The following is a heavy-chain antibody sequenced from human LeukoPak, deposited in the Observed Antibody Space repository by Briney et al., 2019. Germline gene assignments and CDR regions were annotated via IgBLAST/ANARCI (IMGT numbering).Heavy chain of an antibody. J-gene: IGHJ6*02. CDR2: IYYSGST. Sequence: TLSLTCAVSGGSISSSNWWSWVRQHPGRGLEWIGYIYYSGSTYYNPSLKSRVTISVDTSKNQFSLKLSSVTAADTAVYYCARDLRFGEFYGMDVWGQGTTVTVSS. CDR1: GGSISSSNW. V-gene: IGHV4-31*11. CDR3: ARDLRFGEFYGMDV. D-gene: IGHD3-10*01.